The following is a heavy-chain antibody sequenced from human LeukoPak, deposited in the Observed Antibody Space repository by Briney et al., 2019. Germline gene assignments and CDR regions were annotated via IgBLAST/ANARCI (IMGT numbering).Heavy chain of an antibody. CDR1: GFTFDDYA. V-gene: IGHV3-9*01. CDR3: ATGVISSTRRYYYGMDV. J-gene: IGHJ6*02. CDR2: ISWNSGSI. D-gene: IGHD2-2*01. Sequence: GGSLRLSCAASGFTFDDYAMHWVRQAPGKGLEWVSGISWNSGSIGYADSVKGRFTISRDNAKNSLYLQMNSLRAEDTALYYCATGVISSTRRYYYGMDVWGQGTTVTVSS.